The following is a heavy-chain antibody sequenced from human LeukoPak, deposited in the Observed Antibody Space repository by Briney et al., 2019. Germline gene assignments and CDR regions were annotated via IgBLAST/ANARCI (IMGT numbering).Heavy chain of an antibody. J-gene: IGHJ5*02. D-gene: IGHD2-2*02. CDR3: VRDGEGAAISVNYWFDP. V-gene: IGHV1-8*01. CDR1: GFTFTSYD. CDR2: MNPNNGNT. Sequence: ASVKVSCKASGFTFTSYDINWVRQASGQGLEWMGWMNPNNGNTGYAQKFQGRVTMTRDTSISTAYMELRGLRSEDTAVYYCVRDGEGAAISVNYWFDPWGQGTLVTVSS.